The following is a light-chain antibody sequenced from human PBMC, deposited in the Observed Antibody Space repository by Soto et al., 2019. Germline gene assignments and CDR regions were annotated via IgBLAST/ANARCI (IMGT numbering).Light chain of an antibody. J-gene: IGKJ2*01. CDR2: DAS. CDR3: QQRSNWPPYT. V-gene: IGKV3-11*01. CDR1: QSVSSY. Sequence: EIVLTQSPATLSLSPWERATLSCRASQSVSSYLAWYQQKPGQAPRLLIYDASNRATGIPARFSGSGSGTDFTLTISSREPEDFAVYYCQQRSNWPPYTFGQGTKLEIK.